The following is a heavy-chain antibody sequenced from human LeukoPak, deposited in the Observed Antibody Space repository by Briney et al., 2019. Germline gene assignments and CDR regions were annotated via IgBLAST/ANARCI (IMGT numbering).Heavy chain of an antibody. V-gene: IGHV4-59*12. CDR3: ARDRRDYPLDY. J-gene: IGHJ4*02. D-gene: IGHD4-17*01. CDR1: GGSISSYY. CDR2: IYYSGST. Sequence: PSETLSLTCTVSGGSISSYYWSWIRQPPGKGLEWIGYIYYSGSTNYNPSLKSRVTISVDTSKNQFSLKLSSVTAADTAVYYCARDRRDYPLDYWGQGTLVTVSS.